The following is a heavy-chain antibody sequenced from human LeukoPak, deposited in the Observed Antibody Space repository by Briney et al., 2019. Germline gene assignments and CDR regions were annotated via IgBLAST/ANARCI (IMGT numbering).Heavy chain of an antibody. D-gene: IGHD3-16*01. CDR1: GFTSRSYG. CDR2: IHTSGDKT. V-gene: IGHV3-23*01. Sequence: GGSLRLSCAASGFTSRSYGMSWVRQAPGKGLEWVSSIHTSGDKTYYADSVKGRFTISIDNSKNTLYLQMNSLRAEDTAVYYCARRAGAYTHPYDYWGQGTLVTVSS. J-gene: IGHJ4*02. CDR3: ARRAGAYTHPYDY.